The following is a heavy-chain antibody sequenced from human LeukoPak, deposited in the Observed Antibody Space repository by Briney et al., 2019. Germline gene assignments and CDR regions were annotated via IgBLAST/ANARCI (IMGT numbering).Heavy chain of an antibody. CDR2: ISGSGGST. J-gene: IGHJ5*02. D-gene: IGHD3-22*01. V-gene: IGHV3-23*01. CDR1: GFTFSSYW. CDR3: AKDFSSGPQT. Sequence: GGSLRLSCAASGFTFSSYWMNWVRQAPGKGLEWVSAISGSGGSTYYADSVKGRFTISRDNSKNTLYLQMNSLRAEDTAVYYCAKDFSSGPQTWGQGTLVTVSS.